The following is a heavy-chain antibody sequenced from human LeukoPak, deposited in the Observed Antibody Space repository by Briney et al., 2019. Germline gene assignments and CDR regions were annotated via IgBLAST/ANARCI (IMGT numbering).Heavy chain of an antibody. CDR1: GYSFNEYW. V-gene: IGHV5-51*01. CDR3: AGYVTTVITSWFVP. D-gene: IGHD4-17*01. CDR2: IWPGDSNT. J-gene: IGHJ5*02. Sequence: PGGSLRLSRTGSGYSFNEYWIGWVRQMPGKGLAWMGVIWPGDSNTRYSPSFQGQVTISADRSITTAYLQWNSLKGSGIAMYDCAGYVTTVITSWFVPWGQRTLVTVSS.